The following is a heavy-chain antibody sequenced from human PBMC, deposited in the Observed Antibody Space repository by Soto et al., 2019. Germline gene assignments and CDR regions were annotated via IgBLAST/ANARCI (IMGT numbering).Heavy chain of an antibody. J-gene: IGHJ6*02. Sequence: QVQLVQSGAEVKKPGASVKVSCKASGYTFTSYDINWVRQATGQGLEWMGWLNPNSGNTGYAQKFQGRVTMTKNTSITTAYLVLTSLSSEDAAVYYCARGKTSYGMDVWGPGATVTVSS. CDR1: GYTFTSYD. CDR3: ARGKTSYGMDV. CDR2: LNPNSGNT. V-gene: IGHV1-8*01.